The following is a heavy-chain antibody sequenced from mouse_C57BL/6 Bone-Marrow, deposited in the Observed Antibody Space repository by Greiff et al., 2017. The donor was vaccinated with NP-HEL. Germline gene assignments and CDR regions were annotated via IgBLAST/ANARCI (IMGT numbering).Heavy chain of an antibody. CDR3: AREGISYDYNGYIDY. D-gene: IGHD2-4*01. V-gene: IGHV1-19*01. CDR1: GYTFTDYY. CDR2: INPYNGGT. Sequence: EVQLQQSGPVLVKPGASVKMSCKASGYTFTDYYMNWVKQSHGKSLEWIGVINPYNGGTSYNQKFKGKATLTVDKSSSTAYMEVNSLTSEDTAVYYCAREGISYDYNGYIDYGGQGNTLSVTS. J-gene: IGHJ2*01.